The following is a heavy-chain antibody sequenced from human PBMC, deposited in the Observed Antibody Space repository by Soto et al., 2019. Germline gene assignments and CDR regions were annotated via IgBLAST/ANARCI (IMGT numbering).Heavy chain of an antibody. CDR1: GFTFSTHA. V-gene: IGHV3-23*01. D-gene: IGHD1-20*01. CDR3: AKDRPHLITGTLDY. Sequence: GGSLRLSCAASGFTFSTHAMTWVRQAPGRGLEWVSSISGSGGSTYYADSVKGRFTISRDNSKNTLYLQMNSLRAEDTAVYYCAKDRPHLITGTLDYWGQGTLVTVSS. J-gene: IGHJ4*02. CDR2: ISGSGGST.